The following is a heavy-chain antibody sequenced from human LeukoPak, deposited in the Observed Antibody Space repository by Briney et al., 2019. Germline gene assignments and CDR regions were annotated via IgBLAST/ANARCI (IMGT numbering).Heavy chain of an antibody. CDR3: AKGGVYNWNPGFDY. CDR1: GFTFSSYA. J-gene: IGHJ4*02. Sequence: GGSLRPSCAASGFTFSSYAMSWVRQAPGKGLEWVSAISGSGGSTYYADSVKGRFTISRDNSKNTLYLQMNSLRAEDTAVYYCAKGGVYNWNPGFDYWGQGTLVTVSS. D-gene: IGHD1-20*01. V-gene: IGHV3-23*01. CDR2: ISGSGGST.